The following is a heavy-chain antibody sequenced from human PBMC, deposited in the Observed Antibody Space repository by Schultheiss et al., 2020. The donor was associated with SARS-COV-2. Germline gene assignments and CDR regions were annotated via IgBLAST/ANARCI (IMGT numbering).Heavy chain of an antibody. D-gene: IGHD2-15*01. CDR1: GFTFSSYA. CDR3: ARDAGVVVVAASRDYYYYGMDV. Sequence: GESMKISCAASGFTFSSYAMHWVRQAPGKGLEWVAVISYDGSNKYYADSVKGRFTISRDNSKNTLYLQMNSLRAEDTAVYYCARDAGVVVVAASRDYYYYGMDVWGQGTTVTVSS. V-gene: IGHV3-30-3*01. J-gene: IGHJ6*02. CDR2: ISYDGSNK.